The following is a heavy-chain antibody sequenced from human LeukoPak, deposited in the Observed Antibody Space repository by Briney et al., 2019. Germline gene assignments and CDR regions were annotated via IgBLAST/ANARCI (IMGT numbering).Heavy chain of an antibody. CDR1: LYTFTGYF. J-gene: IGHJ4*02. CDR2: ISSTTGAT. CDR3: ARDRVGSGWPRPYYFEH. V-gene: IGHV1-2*02. Sequence: ASVKVSCKPSLYTFTGYFLHWLRQAPGQGGEGLGWISSTTGATTSAQTLQRRVTLTRDTSINTAYMELTALTSDDTAVYYCARDRVGSGWPRPYYFEHWGQEALVTLSS. D-gene: IGHD6-19*01.